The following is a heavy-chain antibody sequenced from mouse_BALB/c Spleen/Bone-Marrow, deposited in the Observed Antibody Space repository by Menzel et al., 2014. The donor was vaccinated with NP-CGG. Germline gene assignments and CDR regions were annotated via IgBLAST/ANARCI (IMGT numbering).Heavy chain of an antibody. V-gene: IGHV1-87*01. CDR3: ARTTMITTGGYYAMDY. CDR1: GYTLTSYW. J-gene: IGHJ4*01. CDR2: IYPGDGDT. D-gene: IGHD2-4*01. Sequence: QVQLKESGAELARPGASVKLSCKASGYTLTSYWMQWVKQRPGQGLEWIGAIYPGDGDTRYTQKFKGKATLTADKSSSTAYMQLSSWASEDSAVYYCARTTMITTGGYYAMDYWGQGTSVTVSS.